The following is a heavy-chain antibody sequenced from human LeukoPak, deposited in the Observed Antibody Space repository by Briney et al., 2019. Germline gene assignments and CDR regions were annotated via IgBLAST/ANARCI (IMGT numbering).Heavy chain of an antibody. CDR1: GVSVSGSFY. V-gene: IGHV4-61*01. Sequence: SETLSLTCTVSGVSVSGSFYWNWIRQPPGKGLEWIGYIYSSGTVNYNPSLKSRVTISVDTSKNQFSLKLSSVTAADTAVYYCAKYYDSSGYFYWGQGTLVTVSS. CDR2: IYSSGTV. J-gene: IGHJ4*02. CDR3: AKYYDSSGYFY. D-gene: IGHD3-22*01.